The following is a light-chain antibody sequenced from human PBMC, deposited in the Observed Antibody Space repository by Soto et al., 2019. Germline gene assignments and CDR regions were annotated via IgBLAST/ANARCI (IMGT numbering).Light chain of an antibody. Sequence: QSALTQPPSASGSPGQSVTISCTGTSSDVGGYYYVSWYQQFPGKAPKLMIYEVNKRPSGVPDRFSGSKSGNRASLTVSGLQAEDEADYYCCSYAGRYTWVFGGGTKLTVL. V-gene: IGLV2-8*01. CDR3: CSYAGRYTWV. CDR1: SSDVGGYYY. J-gene: IGLJ3*02. CDR2: EVN.